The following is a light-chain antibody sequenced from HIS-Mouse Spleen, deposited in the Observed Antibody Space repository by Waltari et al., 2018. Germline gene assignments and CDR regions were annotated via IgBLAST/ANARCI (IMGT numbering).Light chain of an antibody. J-gene: IGLJ3*02. V-gene: IGLV2-23*01. Sequence: QPALTQPASVSGSPGQSITISCTGTSRDVGSYNLVPWYQQSPAKATKLMIYEGSKRPSGVSIRLAGSKSGNTASRTISGIQAKDEADYSCCSYAGSSTWVFGGGTKLTVL. CDR3: CSYAGSSTWV. CDR2: EGS. CDR1: SRDVGSYNL.